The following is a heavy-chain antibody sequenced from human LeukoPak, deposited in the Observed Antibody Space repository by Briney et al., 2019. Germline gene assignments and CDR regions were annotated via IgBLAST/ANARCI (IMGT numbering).Heavy chain of an antibody. CDR1: GGTFSNYG. CDR2: IIPIFGTA. V-gene: IGHV1-69*06. J-gene: IGHJ3*02. Sequence: SVKVSCKASGGTFSNYGISWVRQAPGQGLEWMGGIIPIFGTANYAQKFQDRVPITADKSTSTAYMELSSLRSEDTAVYYCARGMVRGVIGGGAFDIWGQGTMVTVSS. D-gene: IGHD3-10*01. CDR3: ARGMVRGVIGGGAFDI.